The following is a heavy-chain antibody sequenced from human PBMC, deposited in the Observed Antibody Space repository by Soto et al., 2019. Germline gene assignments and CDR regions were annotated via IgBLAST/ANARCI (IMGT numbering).Heavy chain of an antibody. D-gene: IGHD6-13*01. CDR2: IAYDGTDK. Sequence: QVQLVESGGGVVQPGRSLRLSCAASGFAFSHYAMHWVRQAPGKGLEWVALIAYDGTDKYYADSVKGRFTISRDSSNNSLDLQMNSLRPEDTAVYYCAREERGYRVGYWGQGTLVTVSS. J-gene: IGHJ4*02. CDR3: AREERGYRVGY. CDR1: GFAFSHYA. V-gene: IGHV3-30-3*01.